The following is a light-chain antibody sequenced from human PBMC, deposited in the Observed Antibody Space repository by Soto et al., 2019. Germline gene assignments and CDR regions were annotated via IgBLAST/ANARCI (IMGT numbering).Light chain of an antibody. CDR1: QGIDNA. J-gene: IGKJ4*01. CDR3: QQFNTDPP. CDR2: DAS. Sequence: AIQLTQSPSSLSASVGDRVTITCRASQGIDNALAWYQQKPGKAPKLLIYDASSLESGVPSRFSGSGSGTDFTLTITSLQPEDFATYYCQQFNTDPPFGGGTKVEIK. V-gene: IGKV1-13*02.